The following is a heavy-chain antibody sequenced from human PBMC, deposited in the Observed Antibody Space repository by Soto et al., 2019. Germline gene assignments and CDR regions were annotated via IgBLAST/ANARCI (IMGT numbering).Heavy chain of an antibody. CDR1: GGSISSSSYY. V-gene: IGHV4-39*01. D-gene: IGHD3-3*01. J-gene: IGHJ4*02. CDR2: IYYSGST. Sequence: SETLSLTCTVSGGSISSSSYYWGWIRQPPGKGLEWIGSIYYSGSTYYNPSLKSRVTISVDTSKNQFSLKLSSVTAADTAVYYCARHDRDVGALDYWGQGTLVTVSS. CDR3: ARHDRDVGALDY.